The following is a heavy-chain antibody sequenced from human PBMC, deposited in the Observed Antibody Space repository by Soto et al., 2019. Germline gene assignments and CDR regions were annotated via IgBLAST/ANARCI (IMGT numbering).Heavy chain of an antibody. CDR1: GGTFSSYA. V-gene: IGHV1-69*13. CDR2: IIPIFGTA. Sequence: GASVKVSCKASGGTFSSYAISWVRQAPGQGLEWMGGIIPIFGTANYAQKFQGRVTITADESTSTAYMELSSLRSEDTAVYYCARAPGGIAAAGRIYYYYMDVWGKGTTVTVSS. D-gene: IGHD6-13*01. CDR3: ARAPGGIAAAGRIYYYYMDV. J-gene: IGHJ6*03.